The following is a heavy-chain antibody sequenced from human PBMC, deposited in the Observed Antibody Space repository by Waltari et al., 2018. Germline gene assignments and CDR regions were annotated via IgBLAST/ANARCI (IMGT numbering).Heavy chain of an antibody. D-gene: IGHD6-13*01. Sequence: EVQLLESGGGLVQPGGSLSLSCAASGFTFGSYAMSWVRQAPGKGLEWVSVIYSGGSTYYADSVKGRFTISRDNSKNTLYLQMNSLRAEDTAVYYCAKCDIAAAGFFDYWGQGTLVTVSS. CDR1: GFTFGSYA. CDR3: AKCDIAAAGFFDY. J-gene: IGHJ4*02. V-gene: IGHV3-23*03. CDR2: IYSGGST.